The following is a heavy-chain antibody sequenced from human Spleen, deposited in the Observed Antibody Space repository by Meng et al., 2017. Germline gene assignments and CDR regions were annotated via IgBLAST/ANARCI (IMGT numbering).Heavy chain of an antibody. D-gene: IGHD4-11*01. CDR2: INHSGST. CDR1: GGSFSDYY. J-gene: IGHJ4*02. Sequence: QLKQWGAGLLKPSETLSLTCVVSGGSFSDYYWSWIRQPPGKGLEWIGEINHSGSTNYNPSLESRATISVDTSQNNLSLKLSSVTAADSAVYYCARGPTTMAHDFDYWGQGTLVTASS. V-gene: IGHV4-34*01. CDR3: ARGPTTMAHDFDY.